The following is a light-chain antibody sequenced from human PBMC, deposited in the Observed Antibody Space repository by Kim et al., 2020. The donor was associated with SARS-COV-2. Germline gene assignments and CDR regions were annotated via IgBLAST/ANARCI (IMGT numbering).Light chain of an antibody. CDR3: SSYRSSSVV. J-gene: IGLJ2*01. CDR2: EVS. V-gene: IGLV2-18*02. Sequence: GQSVTISCTGTSSDVGSYNRVSWYQQPPGTAPKLMIYEVSNRPSGVPDRFSGSKSGNTASLTISGLQAEDEADYYCSSYRSSSVVFGGGTQLTVL. CDR1: SSDVGSYNR.